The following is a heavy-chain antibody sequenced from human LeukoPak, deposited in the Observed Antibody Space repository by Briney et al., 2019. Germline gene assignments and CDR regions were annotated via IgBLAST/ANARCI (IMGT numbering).Heavy chain of an antibody. V-gene: IGHV4-34*01. CDR2: INNSGST. J-gene: IGHJ3*02. CDR3: TREIVVVTVHNAFDI. Sequence: PSETRSLTCAVYGGSFSGYYLSWVRQPPGKWLEWIGEINNSGSTNYNPSLKSRVTISLDKSKNQFSLKLSSMTAPNTAVYYCTREIVVVTVHNAFDIWGQGTMVTVSS. CDR1: GGSFSGYY. D-gene: IGHD2-21*02.